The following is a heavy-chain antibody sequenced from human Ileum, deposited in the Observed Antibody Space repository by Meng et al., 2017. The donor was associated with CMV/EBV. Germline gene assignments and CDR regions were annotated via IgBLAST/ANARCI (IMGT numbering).Heavy chain of an antibody. CDR3: ARTRIAYYDFQYYFDY. D-gene: IGHD3-3*01. Sequence: SCTVSGGSISSGGYYWSWIRQHPGKGLEWIGYIYYSGSTYYNPSLKSRVTISVDTSKNQFSLKLSSVTAADTAVYYCARTRIAYYDFQYYFDYWGQGTLVTVSS. J-gene: IGHJ4*02. CDR1: GGSISSGGYY. V-gene: IGHV4-31*02. CDR2: IYYSGST.